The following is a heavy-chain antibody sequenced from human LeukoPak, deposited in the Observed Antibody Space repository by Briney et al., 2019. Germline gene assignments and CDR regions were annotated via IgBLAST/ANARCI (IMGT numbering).Heavy chain of an antibody. J-gene: IGHJ4*02. CDR1: GFTFCSYG. CDR3: AKEDSSGYYPYFDY. V-gene: IGHV3-30*02. CDR2: IRYDGSNK. Sequence: GGSLRLSCAASGFTFCSYGMHWVRQAPGKGLEWVAFIRYDGSNKYYADSVKGRFTISRDNSKNTLYLQMNSLRAEDTAVYYCAKEDSSGYYPYFDYWGQGTLVTVSS. D-gene: IGHD3-22*01.